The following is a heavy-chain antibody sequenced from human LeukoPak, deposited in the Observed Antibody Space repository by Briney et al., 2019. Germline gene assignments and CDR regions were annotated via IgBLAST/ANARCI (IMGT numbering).Heavy chain of an antibody. Sequence: PGGSLRLSCAASGFTFSSYAMSWVRQAPGKGLEWVSAISGSGGSTYYADSVKGRFTISRDNSKNTLYLQMNSLRAEDTAVYYCASGKQWLVPGNWFDPWGQGTLVIVSS. J-gene: IGHJ5*02. CDR3: ASGKQWLVPGNWFDP. D-gene: IGHD6-19*01. CDR1: GFTFSSYA. CDR2: ISGSGGST. V-gene: IGHV3-23*01.